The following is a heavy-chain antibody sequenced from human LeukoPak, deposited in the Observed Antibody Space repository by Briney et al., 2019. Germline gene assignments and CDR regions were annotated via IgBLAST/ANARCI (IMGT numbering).Heavy chain of an antibody. CDR1: GFTFDDYG. Sequence: GGSLRLSCAASGFTFDDYGMSWVRQAPGKGLEWVSGINWNGGSTGYADSVKGRFTISRDNAKNSLYLQMNSLRAEDTAVYYCARDRSGYSGYAFFDYWGQGTLVTVSS. CDR2: INWNGGST. J-gene: IGHJ4*02. V-gene: IGHV3-20*04. D-gene: IGHD5-12*01. CDR3: ARDRSGYSGYAFFDY.